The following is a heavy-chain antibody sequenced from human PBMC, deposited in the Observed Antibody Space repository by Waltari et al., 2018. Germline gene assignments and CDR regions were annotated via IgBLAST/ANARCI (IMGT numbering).Heavy chain of an antibody. CDR1: GGSISTNYN. V-gene: IGHV4-39*01. D-gene: IGHD4-17*01. CDR3: GRIAFGDDGGYFQH. Sequence: QLQLQESGPGLVKPSETLSLTCTVSGGSISTNYNGGWIRQPPGKGLEWMGNMQYRGSTFYNPSLKSRVTISLDTSKNLFSLRLSSVGAADTAVYFCGRIAFGDDGGYFQHWGQGTLVTVSS. J-gene: IGHJ1*01. CDR2: MQYRGST.